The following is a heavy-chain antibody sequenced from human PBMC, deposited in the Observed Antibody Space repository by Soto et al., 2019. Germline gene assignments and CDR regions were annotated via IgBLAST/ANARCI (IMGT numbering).Heavy chain of an antibody. D-gene: IGHD5-12*01. J-gene: IGHJ6*02. CDR2: TSYDGSNT. CDR1: GFTFSSFA. Sequence: QVQLVESGGGVVQPGRSLRLSCAASGFTFSSFAMHWVRQAPGKGLEWVAVTSYDGSNTYYADSVKGRFTISRDNSKNTLYLQMNSLRAEDTALDYCARDGKSGYDWDYYCGMDVWGQGTTVTVSS. CDR3: ARDGKSGYDWDYYCGMDV. V-gene: IGHV3-30*01.